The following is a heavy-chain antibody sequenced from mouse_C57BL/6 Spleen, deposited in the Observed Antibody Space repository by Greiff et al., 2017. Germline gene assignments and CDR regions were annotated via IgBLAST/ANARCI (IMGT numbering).Heavy chain of an antibody. J-gene: IGHJ4*01. V-gene: IGHV1-72*01. CDR1: GYTFTSYW. CDR3: AIPYGYDGGLSMDY. CDR2: IDPNSGGT. Sequence: QVQLQQSGAELVKPGASVKLSCKASGYTFTSYWMHWVKQRPGRGLEWIGRIDPNSGGTTYNEKFKSKATLTVDKPSSTAYMQLSSLTSEDYAVYYCAIPYGYDGGLSMDYWGQGTSVTVSS. D-gene: IGHD2-2*01.